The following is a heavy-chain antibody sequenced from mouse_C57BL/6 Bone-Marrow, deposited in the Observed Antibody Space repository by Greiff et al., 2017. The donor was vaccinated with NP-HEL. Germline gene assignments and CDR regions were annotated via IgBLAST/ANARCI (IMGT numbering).Heavy chain of an antibody. J-gene: IGHJ2*01. CDR1: GYAFSSYW. CDR3: ARYYGSSYYFDY. D-gene: IGHD1-1*01. CDR2: IYPGDGDT. V-gene: IGHV1-80*01. Sequence: QVQQQQSGAELVKPGASVKISCKASGYAFSSYWMNWVKQRPGKGLEWIGQIYPGDGDTNYNGKFKGKATLTADKSSSTAYMQLSSLTSEDSAVYFCARYYGSSYYFDYWGQGTTLTVSS.